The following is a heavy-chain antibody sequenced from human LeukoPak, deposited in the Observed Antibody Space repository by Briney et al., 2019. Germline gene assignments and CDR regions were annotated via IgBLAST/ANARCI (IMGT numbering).Heavy chain of an antibody. CDR3: ARDYRDWGIAFDI. Sequence: ASVKVSCKASGYTFTGYYMHWVRQAPGQGLEWMGWINPNSGGTNYAQKFQGRVTMTRDTSISTAYMELSRLRSDDTAVYYCARDYRDWGIAFDIWGQGTMVTVSS. V-gene: IGHV1-2*02. J-gene: IGHJ3*02. CDR2: INPNSGGT. CDR1: GYTFTGYY. D-gene: IGHD3-16*01.